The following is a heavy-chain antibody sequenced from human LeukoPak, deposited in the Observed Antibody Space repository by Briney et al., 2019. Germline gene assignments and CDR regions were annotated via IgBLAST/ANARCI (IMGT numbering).Heavy chain of an antibody. CDR2: IHYSGTN. Sequence: PSETLPLICTVSGGSVSSYYWSWIRQPPGKGLECFGYIHYSGTNNYNVPLKTRVTISIDSSKNQLSLKLSSVTAADTAVYYCARDPGYCSSTPCYFDYWGQGTLVTVSS. V-gene: IGHV4-59*02. CDR3: ARDPGYCSSTPCYFDY. CDR1: GGSVSSYY. J-gene: IGHJ4*02. D-gene: IGHD2-2*01.